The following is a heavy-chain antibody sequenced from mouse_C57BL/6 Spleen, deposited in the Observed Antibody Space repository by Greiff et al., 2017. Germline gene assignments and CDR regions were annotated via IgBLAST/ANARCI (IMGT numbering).Heavy chain of an antibody. V-gene: IGHV1-82*01. D-gene: IGHD2-1*01. J-gene: IGHJ4*01. CDR2: IYPGDGDT. CDR3: ARSLYYGNYGAMDY. CDR1: GYAFSSSW. Sequence: QVQLKESGPELVKPGASVKISCKASGYAFSSSWLNWVKQRPGKGLERIGRIYPGDGDTNYNGKFKGKATLTADKSSSTAYMQLSSLTSEDSAVYFCARSLYYGNYGAMDYWGQGTSVTVSS.